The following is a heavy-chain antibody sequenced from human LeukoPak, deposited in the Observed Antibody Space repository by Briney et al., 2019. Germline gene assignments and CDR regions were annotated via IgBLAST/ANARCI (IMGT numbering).Heavy chain of an antibody. V-gene: IGHV1-18*01. J-gene: IGHJ5*02. CDR1: GYTFTSYG. D-gene: IGHD3-22*01. Sequence: ASVKVSCRDSGYTFTSYGISWVRQARGQGREGMGWISAYNGNTNYANNLQGSVTMTTHTSTTTAYMELSSLRSEDTPVYYCARIRYYYDSSGYYFFWFDPWGQGTLVTVSS. CDR3: ARIRYYYDSSGYYFFWFDP. CDR2: ISAYNGNT.